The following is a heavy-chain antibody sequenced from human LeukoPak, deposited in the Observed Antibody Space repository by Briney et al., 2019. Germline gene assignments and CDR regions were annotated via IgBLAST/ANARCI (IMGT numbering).Heavy chain of an antibody. CDR2: IYTSGSP. D-gene: IGHD5-12*01. CDR3: ASGYSGYDYYYYGMDV. J-gene: IGHJ6*02. V-gene: IGHV4-4*07. CDR1: GGSLSSYY. Sequence: SETLSLTRTVSGGSLSSYYWSWIRQPAGKGLEWIGRIYTSGSPNYNPSLKSRVPMSVDTSKNQFSLKLSSVTAADTAVYYCASGYSGYDYYYYGMDVWGQGTTVTVSS.